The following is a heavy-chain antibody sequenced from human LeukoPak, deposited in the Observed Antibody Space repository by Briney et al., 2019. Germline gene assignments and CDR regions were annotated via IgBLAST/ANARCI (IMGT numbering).Heavy chain of an antibody. CDR3: AKGNDFGNGDYYFDY. CDR2: ISGSGGST. CDR1: GFTFSSYG. D-gene: IGHD4-17*01. V-gene: IGHV3-23*01. Sequence: GGSLRLSCAASGFTFSSYGMSWVRQAPGKGLEWVSAISGSGGSTYYADSVKGRFTISRDNSKNTLYLQMNSLRAEDTAVYYCAKGNDFGNGDYYFDYWGQGTLVTVSS. J-gene: IGHJ4*02.